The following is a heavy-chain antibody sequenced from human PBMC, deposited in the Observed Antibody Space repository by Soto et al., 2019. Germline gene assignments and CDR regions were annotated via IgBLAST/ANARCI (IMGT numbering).Heavy chain of an antibody. J-gene: IGHJ4*02. D-gene: IGHD4-17*01. CDR3: ARTTAVPNTLRSRYFFDY. CDR2: IYYSGTT. Sequence: SETLSLTCTVSGGSISSYYWSWIRQPPGKGLEWIGYIYYSGTTNYNPSLKSRVTISVDLSKNQFSLRLSSVTTADTALYYCARTTAVPNTLRSRYFFDYWGQGTLVTVSS. V-gene: IGHV4-59*01. CDR1: GGSISSYY.